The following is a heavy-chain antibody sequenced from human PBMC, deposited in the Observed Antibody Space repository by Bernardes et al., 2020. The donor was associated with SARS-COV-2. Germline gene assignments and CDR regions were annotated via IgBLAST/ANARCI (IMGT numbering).Heavy chain of an antibody. CDR3: AKGFCSSGSCLRGAFDI. J-gene: IGHJ3*02. CDR2: LSVSGGST. CDR1: GFTFDSYA. D-gene: IGHD2-15*01. V-gene: IGHV3-23*01. Sequence: GGSLILSCAASGFTFDSYAMGWVRQAQGQAPEWVSGLSVSGGSTHYTDSVKGRFTISRDNSKNTLYLQMNSLRADDTAVYYCAKGFCSSGSCLRGAFDIWGQGTMVTVSS.